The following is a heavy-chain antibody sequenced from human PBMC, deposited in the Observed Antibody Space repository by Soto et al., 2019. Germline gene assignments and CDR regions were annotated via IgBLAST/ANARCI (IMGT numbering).Heavy chain of an antibody. CDR2: IYYSGST. CDR1: GGSISSSSYY. D-gene: IGHD3-10*02. J-gene: IGHJ6*02. CDR3: ARHRTVLFGELFQSRIYYYGMDV. Sequence: SETLSLTCTVSGGSISSSSYYWGWIRQPPGKGLEWIGSIYYSGSTYYNPSLKSRVTISVDTSKNQFSLKLSSVTAADTAVYYCARHRTVLFGELFQSRIYYYGMDVWGQETTVTVSS. V-gene: IGHV4-39*01.